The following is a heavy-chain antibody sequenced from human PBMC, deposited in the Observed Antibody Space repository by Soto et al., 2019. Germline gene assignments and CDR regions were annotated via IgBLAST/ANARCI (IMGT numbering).Heavy chain of an antibody. J-gene: IGHJ4*02. V-gene: IGHV3-30-3*01. CDR1: GFTFSSYA. Sequence: QVQLVESGGGVVQPGRSLRLSCAASGFTFSSYAMHWVRQAPGKGLEWVAVISYDGSNKYYADSVKGRFTNSRDNSKNTLYLQMNSLRAEDTAVYYCARDSRFLEWLYYYFDYWGQGTLVTVSS. CDR2: ISYDGSNK. CDR3: ARDSRFLEWLYYYFDY. D-gene: IGHD3-3*01.